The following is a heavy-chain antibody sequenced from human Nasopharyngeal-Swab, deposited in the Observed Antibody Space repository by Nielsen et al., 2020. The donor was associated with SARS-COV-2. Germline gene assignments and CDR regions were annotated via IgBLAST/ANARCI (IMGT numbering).Heavy chain of an antibody. Sequence: GESLKISCAASGFTFSSYWMPWVRQAPGKGLVWVSRINSDGSSTSYADSVKGRFTISRDNAKNTLYLQMNSLRAEDTAVYYCARGYYDFWSGYAGFDPWGQGTLVTVSS. CDR2: INSDGSST. D-gene: IGHD3-3*01. V-gene: IGHV3-74*01. CDR3: ARGYYDFWSGYAGFDP. J-gene: IGHJ5*02. CDR1: GFTFSSYW.